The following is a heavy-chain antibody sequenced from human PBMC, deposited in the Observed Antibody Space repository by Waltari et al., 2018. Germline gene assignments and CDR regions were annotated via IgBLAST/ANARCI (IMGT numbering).Heavy chain of an antibody. D-gene: IGHD6-13*01. V-gene: IGHV1-69*05. Sequence: QVQLVQSGAEVKKPGSSVKVSCKASGGTFSSYAISWVRQAPGQGLEWMGGIIPIFGTANYAQKFQSRVTITTDESTSTAYMELSSLRSEDTAVYYCATPRPGAPIWYRDAFDIWGQGTMVTVSS. CDR2: IIPIFGTA. CDR3: ATPRPGAPIWYRDAFDI. CDR1: GGTFSSYA. J-gene: IGHJ3*02.